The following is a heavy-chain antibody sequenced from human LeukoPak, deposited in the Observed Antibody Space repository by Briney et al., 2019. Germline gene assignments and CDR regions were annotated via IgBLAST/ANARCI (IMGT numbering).Heavy chain of an antibody. Sequence: GGSLRLSCAASGFTFSSYWMSWVRQAPGKGLEWVANIRKDGSEKYYVDSVKGRFTISRDNAKTSLYLQMNSLRAEDTAVYYCARHLSGVTGYTYGRGIDYWGQGTLVTVSS. J-gene: IGHJ4*02. D-gene: IGHD5-18*01. CDR3: ARHLSGVTGYTYGRGIDY. V-gene: IGHV3-7*01. CDR1: GFTFSSYW. CDR2: IRKDGSEK.